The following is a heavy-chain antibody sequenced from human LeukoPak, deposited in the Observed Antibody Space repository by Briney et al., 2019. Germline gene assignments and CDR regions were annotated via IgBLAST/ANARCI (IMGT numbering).Heavy chain of an antibody. J-gene: IGHJ5*02. V-gene: IGHV1-8*01. CDR3: ARGSERNDGWFDP. CDR2: VSPKTGRT. D-gene: IGHD1-1*01. CDR1: GYTFRSHD. Sequence: GASVKVSCKASGYTFRSHDINWVRQATGQGLEWMGWVSPKTGRTGYAQKFQGRVYMTTNASLSTAYMELSSLRSDDTAVYFCARGSERNDGWFDPWGQGTLVTVSS.